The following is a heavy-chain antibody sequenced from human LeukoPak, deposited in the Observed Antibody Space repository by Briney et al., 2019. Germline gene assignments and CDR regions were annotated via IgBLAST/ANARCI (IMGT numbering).Heavy chain of an antibody. CDR2: THYSGST. Sequence: PSETLFLTCTVSGGSISNYYWTWIRQPPGKGLEWIGCTHYSGSTNYNPSLKSRVTISVDTSKNQFSLNLSSVTAADTAVYYCARGGGSSYTSGYDWGQGTLVTVSS. V-gene: IGHV4-59*01. D-gene: IGHD1-26*01. CDR3: ARGGGSSYTSGYD. CDR1: GGSISNYY. J-gene: IGHJ4*02.